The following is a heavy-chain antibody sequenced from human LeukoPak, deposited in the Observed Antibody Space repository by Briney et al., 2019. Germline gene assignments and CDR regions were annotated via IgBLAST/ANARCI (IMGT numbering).Heavy chain of an antibody. J-gene: IGHJ4*02. CDR3: ARAVGYSYGSDY. Sequence: PGWSLRLSCAASGFTFSSYGMHWVRQAPGKGLEWVAVIWYDGSNKYYADSVKGRFTISRDNAKNSLYLQMNSLRAEDTAVYYCARAVGYSYGSDYWGQGTLVTVSS. CDR2: IWYDGSNK. D-gene: IGHD5-18*01. CDR1: GFTFSSYG. V-gene: IGHV3-33*01.